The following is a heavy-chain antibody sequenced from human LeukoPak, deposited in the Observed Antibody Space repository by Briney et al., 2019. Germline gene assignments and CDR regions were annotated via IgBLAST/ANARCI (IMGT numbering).Heavy chain of an antibody. J-gene: IGHJ5*02. Sequence: SETLSLTCAVYGGSFSGYYWSWIRQPPGKGLEWIGEINHSGSTNYNPSLKSRVTISVDTSKNQFSLKLSSVTAADTAVYYCARAPLAGYYYGLTWFDPWGQGTLVTVSS. V-gene: IGHV4-34*01. CDR3: ARAPLAGYYYGLTWFDP. CDR2: INHSGST. D-gene: IGHD3-22*01. CDR1: GGSFSGYY.